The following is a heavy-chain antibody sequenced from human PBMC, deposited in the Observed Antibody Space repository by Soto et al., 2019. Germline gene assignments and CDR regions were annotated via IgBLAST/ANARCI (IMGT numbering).Heavy chain of an antibody. D-gene: IGHD2-2*01. CDR3: GSPGYCSSPSCYDY. Sequence: EVQLVESGGGLVQPGGSLRLSCAASGFTFSSYWMSWVRQAPGKGLEWVANIKQDGSEKYYVDSVKGRFTISRHKAKNSLYLQMNCLRTSDPVMNSLGSPGYCSSPSCYDYWGQGTLVTVSS. J-gene: IGHJ4*02. CDR1: GFTFSSYW. CDR2: IKQDGSEK. V-gene: IGHV3-7*01.